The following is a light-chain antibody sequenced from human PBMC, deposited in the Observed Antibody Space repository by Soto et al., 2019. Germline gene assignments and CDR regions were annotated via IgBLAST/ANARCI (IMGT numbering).Light chain of an antibody. J-gene: IGLJ2*01. CDR3: RAYARSNTG. V-gene: IGLV2-11*01. CDR2: DVS. CDR1: SRDVGGYNY. Sequence: QSALTQPRSVSGSPGQSVTISCTGTSRDVGGYNYVSWYQQHPGKAPKLMIYDVSKRPSGVPARYSGSKSGNTGYLTSSGVQAGEEADYDRRAYARSNTGLGGGTKLTVL.